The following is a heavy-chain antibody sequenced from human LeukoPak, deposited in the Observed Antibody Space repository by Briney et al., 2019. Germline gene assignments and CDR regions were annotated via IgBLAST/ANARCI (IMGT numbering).Heavy chain of an antibody. Sequence: SETLSLTCTASGGSISSYYWSWIRQPPGKGLEWIGYVYYSGSTNYNPSLKTRVTISVDTSKNQFSLKLSSVTAADTAIYYCARGDLDFPHWGQGTLVTVSS. J-gene: IGHJ4*02. V-gene: IGHV4-59*13. D-gene: IGHD2/OR15-2a*01. CDR3: ARGDLDFPH. CDR1: GGSISSYY. CDR2: VYYSGST.